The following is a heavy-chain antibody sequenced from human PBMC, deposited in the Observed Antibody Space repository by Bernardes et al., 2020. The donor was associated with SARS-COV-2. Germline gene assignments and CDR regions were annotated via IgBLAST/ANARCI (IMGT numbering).Heavy chain of an antibody. CDR1: GSSVSSDCCY. Sequence: SETLSLTCAVYGSSVSSDCCYWIWIRQRPGQGLEWVGIIYYNGNTNYNPSLRRPVTISVDTCKNQLSLKSTTVTAAATAVYYCARDVRGGTLDYWGQGTPVTVPS. CDR3: ARDVRGGTLDY. J-gene: IGHJ4*02. D-gene: IGHD2-15*01. V-gene: IGHV4-61*01. CDR2: IYYNGNT.